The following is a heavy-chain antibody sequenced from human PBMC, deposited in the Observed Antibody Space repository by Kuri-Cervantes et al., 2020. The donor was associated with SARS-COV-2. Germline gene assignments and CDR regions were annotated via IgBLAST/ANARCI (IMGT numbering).Heavy chain of an antibody. J-gene: IGHJ5*02. CDR1: GFTFSSYA. CDR2: ISGSGGST. V-gene: IGHV3-23*01. CDR3: AKSYYGGTTGWFDP. Sequence: GSLRPSCAGSGFTFSSYAMSWVRQAPGKGLEWVSAISGSGGSTYYADSVKGRFTISRDNSKNTLYLQMNSLRAEDTAVYYCAKSYYGGTTGWFDPWGQGTLVTVSS. D-gene: IGHD4-23*01.